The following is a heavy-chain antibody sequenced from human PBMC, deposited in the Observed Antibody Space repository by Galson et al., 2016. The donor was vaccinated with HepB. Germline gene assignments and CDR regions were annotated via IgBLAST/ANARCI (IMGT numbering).Heavy chain of an antibody. CDR3: AIVRTTVTMPFDY. J-gene: IGHJ4*02. Sequence: SGAEVKKPGESLKISCKVSGYSFTTYWIGWVRQMPGKGLEWMGIMFPRDSDTSYSPSFQGQVTISADKSISTAYLQWSSLKASDTAMYYCAIVRTTVTMPFDYWGQGTLVTVSS. CDR1: GYSFTTYW. D-gene: IGHD4-17*01. V-gene: IGHV5-51*01. CDR2: MFPRDSDT.